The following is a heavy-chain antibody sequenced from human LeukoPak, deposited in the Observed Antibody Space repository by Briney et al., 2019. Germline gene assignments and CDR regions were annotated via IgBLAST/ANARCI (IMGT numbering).Heavy chain of an antibody. D-gene: IGHD4-17*01. CDR2: ISPDGTIT. Sequence: GGSLRLSCAVSGLTFSNYWMHWVRQAPGKGLVWVSRISPDGTITGYADSVEGRFTVSRDNAKNTVYLQINSLRAEDTAVYYCTRDRTTVTLFDYWGLGIPVTVSS. J-gene: IGHJ4*02. V-gene: IGHV3-74*01. CDR1: GLTFSNYW. CDR3: TRDRTTVTLFDY.